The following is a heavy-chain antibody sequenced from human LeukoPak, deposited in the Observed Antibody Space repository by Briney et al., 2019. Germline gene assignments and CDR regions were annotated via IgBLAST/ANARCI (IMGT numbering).Heavy chain of an antibody. J-gene: IGHJ4*02. CDR1: GFIVSSYY. V-gene: IGHV3-53*01. CDR3: AKPYGGVWDPFDN. Sequence: GGSLRLSCVASGFIVSSYYMTWVRQAPGKGLEWVSVIYSGGSTYYADSVKGRFTISRDNSKNTLSQQMNSLRAEDTAVYHCAKPYGGVWDPFDNWGQGTLVTVST. CDR2: IYSGGST. D-gene: IGHD2-8*02.